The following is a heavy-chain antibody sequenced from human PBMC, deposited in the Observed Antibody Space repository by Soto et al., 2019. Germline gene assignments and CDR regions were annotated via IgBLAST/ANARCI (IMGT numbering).Heavy chain of an antibody. D-gene: IGHD5-12*01. CDR3: ARGGEGYNFGAVY. CDR1: GYTFTSYY. CDR2: INPSGGST. V-gene: IGHV1-46*01. J-gene: IGHJ4*02. Sequence: ASVKVSCKASGYTFTSYYMHWVRQAPGQGLEWMGIINPSGGSTSYAQKFQGRVTMTADESTSTVYMELRSLRSDDTAVYYCARGGEGYNFGAVYWGQGTPVTVSS.